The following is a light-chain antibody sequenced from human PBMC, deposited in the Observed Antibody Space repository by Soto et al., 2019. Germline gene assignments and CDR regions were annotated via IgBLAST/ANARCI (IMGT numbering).Light chain of an antibody. CDR2: EVS. Sequence: QSALTQPASVSGPPGQSITISCTGTSSDVGGYNYVSWYQQHPGKAPKLMIYEVSNRPSGVSNRFSGSKSGNTASLTISGLQAEEEADYYCSSYTSSSTPFVFGRGKKVIV. J-gene: IGLJ1*01. CDR3: SSYTSSSTPFV. CDR1: SSDVGGYNY. V-gene: IGLV2-14*01.